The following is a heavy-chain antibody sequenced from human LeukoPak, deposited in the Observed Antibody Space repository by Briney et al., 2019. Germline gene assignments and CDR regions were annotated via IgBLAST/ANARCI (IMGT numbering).Heavy chain of an antibody. CDR2: ISGSDGST. J-gene: IGHJ4*02. V-gene: IGHV3-23*01. CDR1: GFIFSNYA. Sequence: GGSLRLSCIGSGFIFSNYAMSWVRQAPGRGLQWVSSISGSDGSTYHADSVKGRFSISRDNPKNTLYLRMNSLRAEDTAVYYCAKRRSEWELPSFDYWGQGTLVTVSP. D-gene: IGHD1-26*01. CDR3: AKRRSEWELPSFDY.